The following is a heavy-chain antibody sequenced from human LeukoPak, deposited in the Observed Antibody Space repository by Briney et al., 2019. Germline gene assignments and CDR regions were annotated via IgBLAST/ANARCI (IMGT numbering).Heavy chain of an antibody. D-gene: IGHD3-10*01. CDR2: IIPIFGTA. CDR3: AREKYQYGSGSYYNFYYYYGMDV. J-gene: IGHJ6*02. V-gene: IGHV1-69*05. CDR1: GGTFSSYA. Sequence: SVKVSCKASGGTFSSYAISWVRQAPGQGLEWMGGIIPIFGTANYAQKFQGRVTITRDTSTSIAYMELSSLRSEDTAVYYCAREKYQYGSGSYYNFYYYYGMDVWGQGTTVTVSS.